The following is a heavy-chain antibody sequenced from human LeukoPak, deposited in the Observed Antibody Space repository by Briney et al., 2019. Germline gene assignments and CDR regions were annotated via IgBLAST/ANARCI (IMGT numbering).Heavy chain of an antibody. CDR1: GGSFSGYY. V-gene: IGHV4-34*01. CDR2: INHSGST. CDR3: ARQTIAVAGIDY. J-gene: IGHJ4*02. D-gene: IGHD6-19*01. Sequence: PSETLSLTCAVYGGSFSGYYWSWIRQPPGKGLEWIGEINHSGSTNYNPSLKSRVTISVDTSKNQFSLELSSVTAADTAVYYCARQTIAVAGIDYWGQGTLVTVSS.